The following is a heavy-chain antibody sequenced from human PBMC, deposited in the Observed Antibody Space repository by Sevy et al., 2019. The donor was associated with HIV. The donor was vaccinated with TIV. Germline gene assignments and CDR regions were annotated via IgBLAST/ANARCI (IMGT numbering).Heavy chain of an antibody. J-gene: IGHJ6*03. D-gene: IGHD2-2*01. CDR2: ISGRADRT. V-gene: IGHV3-23*01. Sequence: GGSLRLSCGASGFTFISNAMSWVRQAPGKGLEWVSAISGRADRTYYADSVRGRFTISRDNSKNMLYLQIHSLRAEDTAIYYCAKESPCCSSTSCRFYYMDVRGKGTTVTVSS. CDR3: AKESPCCSSTSCRFYYMDV. CDR1: GFTFISNA.